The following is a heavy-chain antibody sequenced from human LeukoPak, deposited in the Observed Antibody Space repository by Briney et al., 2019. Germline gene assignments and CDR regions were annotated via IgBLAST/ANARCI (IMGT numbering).Heavy chain of an antibody. V-gene: IGHV5-51*01. CDR1: GYTFTYYW. CDR2: IYPGDSDT. D-gene: IGHD2/OR15-2a*01. J-gene: IGHJ4*02. Sequence: GESLKISWQGSGYTFTYYWIALVRQMPGKGLEWMGIIYPGDSDTRYSPSFQGQVTISADKSISTAYLQWSSLKASDTAMYYCARRTTGGNYSQYGGQGTLVTVSS. CDR3: ARRTTGGNYSQY.